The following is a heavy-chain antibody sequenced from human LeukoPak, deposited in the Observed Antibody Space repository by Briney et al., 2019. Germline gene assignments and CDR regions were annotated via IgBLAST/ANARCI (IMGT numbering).Heavy chain of an antibody. D-gene: IGHD3-16*02. CDR1: GGSFSGYY. J-gene: IGHJ4*02. Sequence: ETLSLTCAVYGGSFSGYYWSWIRQPPGKGLEWIGEINHSGSTNYNPSLKSRVTISVDTSKNQFSLKLSSVTAADTAVYYCARGVYDYVWGSYRYQSSRPPGPFDYWGQGTLVTVSS. V-gene: IGHV4-34*01. CDR3: ARGVYDYVWGSYRYQSSRPPGPFDY. CDR2: INHSGST.